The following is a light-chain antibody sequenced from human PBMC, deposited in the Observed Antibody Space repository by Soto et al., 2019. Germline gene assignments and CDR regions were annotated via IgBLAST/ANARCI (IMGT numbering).Light chain of an antibody. CDR3: LLFYGDGVV. CDR1: TGAVTSGYY. V-gene: IGLV7-43*01. CDR2: STT. Sequence: QAVVTQPPSLSGAPGGTVTLTCASSTGAVTSGYYPNWFQQRPGQPPRALIYSTTYKHPWTPARFSGSLVGGKAALTLSGAQPEDEAEYYCLLFYGDGVVFGGGTKVTVL. J-gene: IGLJ2*01.